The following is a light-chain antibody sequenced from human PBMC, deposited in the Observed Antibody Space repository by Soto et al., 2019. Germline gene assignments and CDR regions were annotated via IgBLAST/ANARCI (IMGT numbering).Light chain of an antibody. CDR3: QQYGSSGT. V-gene: IGKV3-20*01. CDR2: DAS. J-gene: IGKJ1*01. CDR1: QSVSSY. Sequence: RASQSVSSYLAWYQQKPGQAPRLLIHDASNRATGIPDRFSGSGSGTDFTLTISRLEPEDFAVYYCQQYGSSGTFGQGTKVDI.